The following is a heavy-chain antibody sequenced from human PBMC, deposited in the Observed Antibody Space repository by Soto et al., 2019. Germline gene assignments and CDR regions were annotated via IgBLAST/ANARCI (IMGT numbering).Heavy chain of an antibody. Sequence: TLSLTCTVSGGSISSGGYYWSWIRQHPGKGLEWIGYIYYSGSTYYNPSLKSRVTISVDTSKNQFSLKLSSVTAADTAVYYCARESGKYYYYGMDVWGQGTTVTVSS. CDR2: IYYSGST. D-gene: IGHD1-1*01. V-gene: IGHV4-31*03. CDR3: ARESGKYYYYGMDV. J-gene: IGHJ6*02. CDR1: GGSISSGGYY.